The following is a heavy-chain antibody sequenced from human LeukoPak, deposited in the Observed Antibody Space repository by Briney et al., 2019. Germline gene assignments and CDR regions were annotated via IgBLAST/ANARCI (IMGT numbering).Heavy chain of an antibody. CDR2: FDYRGRT. CDR3: ASKPLASSIAAVDH. Sequence: SETLSLTFTASGGSISSVSHYWGWIRQPPGKGLEWIGSFDYRGRTYYSPSLKSRVTISVDTSKNQLSLKLTFVTAADTAVYYCASKPLASSIAAVDHWGQGTLVTVSS. J-gene: IGHJ4*02. CDR1: GGSISSVSHY. D-gene: IGHD6-13*01. V-gene: IGHV4-39*01.